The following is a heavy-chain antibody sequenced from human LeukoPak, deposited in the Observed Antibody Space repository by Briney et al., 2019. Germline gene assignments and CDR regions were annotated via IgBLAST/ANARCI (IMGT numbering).Heavy chain of an antibody. V-gene: IGHV1-46*01. CDR3: ARTAARRLDY. J-gene: IGHJ4*02. CDR1: GYTFPSYF. CDR2: INPTGGST. Sequence: ASVKVSCTASGYTFPSYFMNWVRQAPGQGLEWMGIINPTGGSTTYAQKFQGRVTMTRDTSTSTVYMELSSLRSDDTAVYYCARTAARRLDYWGQGTLVTVSS. D-gene: IGHD6-6*01.